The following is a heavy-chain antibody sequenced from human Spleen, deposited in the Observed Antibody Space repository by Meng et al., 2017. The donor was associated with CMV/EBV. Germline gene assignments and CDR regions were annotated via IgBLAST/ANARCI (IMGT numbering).Heavy chain of an antibody. CDR3: AISRDGNRKFDY. J-gene: IGHJ4*02. CDR2: IRYDGSNK. Sequence: GESLKISCAASGFTFSSYGMHWVRQAPGKGLEWVAFIRYDGSNKYYADSVKGRFTISRDNSKNTLYLQMNSLRGEDTAVYYCAISRDGNRKFDYWGQGTLVTVSS. V-gene: IGHV3-30*02. D-gene: IGHD5-24*01. CDR1: GFTFSSYG.